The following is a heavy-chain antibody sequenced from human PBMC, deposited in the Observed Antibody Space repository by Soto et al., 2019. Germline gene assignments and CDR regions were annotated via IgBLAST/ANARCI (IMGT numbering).Heavy chain of an antibody. CDR1: GGSISSSSYY. CDR2: IYYSGST. Sequence: PSETLSLTCTVSGGSISSSSYYWGWIRQPPGKGLEWIGSIYYSGSTYYNPSLKSRVTISVDTSKNQFSLKLSSVTAADTAVYYCARPPVYCSSTSLQPCWFDPWGQGTLVTVSS. D-gene: IGHD2-2*01. CDR3: ARPPVYCSSTSLQPCWFDP. J-gene: IGHJ5*02. V-gene: IGHV4-39*01.